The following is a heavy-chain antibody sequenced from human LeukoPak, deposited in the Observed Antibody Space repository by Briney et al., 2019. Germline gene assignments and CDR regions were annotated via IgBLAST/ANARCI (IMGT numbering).Heavy chain of an antibody. J-gene: IGHJ4*02. Sequence: SETLSLTCTVSGGSINSYYWSWIRQPPGRGLEWIGYIYYSGSTNYNPSLKSRVTISVDTSKNQFSLKLSSVTAADTAVYYCARDSPSSTSWARNFDYWGQGTLVTVSS. CDR1: GGSINSYY. V-gene: IGHV4-59*01. CDR3: ARDSPSSTSWARNFDY. CDR2: IYYSGST. D-gene: IGHD2-2*01.